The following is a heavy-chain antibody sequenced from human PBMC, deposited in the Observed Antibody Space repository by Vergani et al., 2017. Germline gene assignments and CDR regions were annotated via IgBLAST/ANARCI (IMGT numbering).Heavy chain of an antibody. D-gene: IGHD3-22*01. Sequence: QVQLQESGPGLVKPPGTLSLTCAVSGGSISSSNWWSWVRQPPGKGLEWIGEIYHSGSTNYNPSLKSRVTISVDKSKNQFSLKLSSVTAADAAVYYCARASRWYYDSSGYYDYWGQGTLVTVSS. CDR1: GGSISSSNW. V-gene: IGHV4-4*03. CDR2: IYHSGST. J-gene: IGHJ4*02. CDR3: ARASRWYYDSSGYYDY.